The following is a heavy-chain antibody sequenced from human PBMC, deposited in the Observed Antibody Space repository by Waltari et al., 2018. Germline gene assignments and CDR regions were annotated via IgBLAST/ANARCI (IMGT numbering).Heavy chain of an antibody. CDR2: SIPIFGTA. Sequence: QVQLVQSGAEVKKPGSSVKVSCKASGGTFSSYAISWVRQAPGQGLEWMGGSIPIFGTANYARKFQGRVTITADESTSTAYMELSSLRSEDTAVYYCARGLLGNVVVVAATPDYYYGMDVWGQGTTVTVSS. D-gene: IGHD2-15*01. CDR1: GGTFSSYA. J-gene: IGHJ6*02. CDR3: ARGLLGNVVVVAATPDYYYGMDV. V-gene: IGHV1-69*01.